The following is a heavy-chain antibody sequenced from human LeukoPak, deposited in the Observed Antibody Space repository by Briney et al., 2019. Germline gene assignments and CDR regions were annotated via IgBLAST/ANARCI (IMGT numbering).Heavy chain of an antibody. V-gene: IGHV1-2*02. J-gene: IGHJ4*02. D-gene: IGHD1-26*01. CDR1: GYTFTGYY. Sequence: ASVKVSCKASGYTFTGYYMHWVRQAPGQGLEWMGWINPNSGGTNYAQKFQGRVTMTRDMSTSTVYMELSSLRSEDTAVYYCARDIEGAGSFDYWGQGTLVTVSS. CDR2: INPNSGGT. CDR3: ARDIEGAGSFDY.